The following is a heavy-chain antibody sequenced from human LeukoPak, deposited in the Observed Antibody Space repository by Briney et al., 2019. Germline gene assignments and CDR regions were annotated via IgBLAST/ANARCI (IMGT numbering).Heavy chain of an antibody. V-gene: IGHV3-30-3*01. Sequence: GGSLRLPCAASGFTFSSYAMHWVRQAPGKGLEWVAVISYGGSNKYYADSVKGRFTISRDNSKNTLYLQMNSLRAEDTAVYYCARDYYDSSGYQDYWGQGTLVTVSS. CDR1: GFTFSSYA. D-gene: IGHD3-22*01. J-gene: IGHJ4*02. CDR3: ARDYYDSSGYQDY. CDR2: ISYGGSNK.